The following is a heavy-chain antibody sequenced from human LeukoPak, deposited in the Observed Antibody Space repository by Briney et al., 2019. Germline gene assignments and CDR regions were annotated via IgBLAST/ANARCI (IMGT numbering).Heavy chain of an antibody. D-gene: IGHD3-22*01. J-gene: IGHJ4*02. V-gene: IGHV1-69*05. CDR2: IIPIFGTA. CDR1: GGTFSSYA. Sequence: ASVKVSCKASGGTFSSYAISWVRQAPGQGLEWMGGIIPIFGTANYAQKFQGRVTITTDESTSTAYMELSSLRSEDTAVYYCASHGRDSSGYYRYYFDYWGQGTLVTVSS. CDR3: ASHGRDSSGYYRYYFDY.